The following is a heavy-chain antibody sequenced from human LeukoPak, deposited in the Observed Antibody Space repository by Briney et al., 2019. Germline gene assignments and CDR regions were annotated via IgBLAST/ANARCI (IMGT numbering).Heavy chain of an antibody. Sequence: GGSLRLSWAAPELTFSNNAIAGVGQAPGKGREGFSTISSSGGSTYYADSVKGRFTISRDNSKNTLYLQMNGLRAEDTAVYYCARGVDVWGSYRQYYFDYWGQGTLVTVSS. D-gene: IGHD3-16*02. V-gene: IGHV3-23*01. CDR3: ARGVDVWGSYRQYYFDY. J-gene: IGHJ4*02. CDR2: ISSSGGST. CDR1: ELTFSNNA.